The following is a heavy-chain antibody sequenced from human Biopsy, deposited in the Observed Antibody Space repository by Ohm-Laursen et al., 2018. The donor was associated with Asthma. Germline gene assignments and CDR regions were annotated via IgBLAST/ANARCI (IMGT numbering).Heavy chain of an antibody. V-gene: IGHV3-30*03. J-gene: IGHJ6*02. CDR2: ISYDGSNK. D-gene: IGHD4-17*01. CDR1: GFTFSSYG. Sequence: SLRLSCAASGFTFSSYGMHWVRQAPGKGLEWVAVISYDGSNKYYADSVKGRFTISRDNSKNTLYLQMNSLRAEDTAVYYCAREGGDYLSGFYYYYGMDVWGQGTTVTVSS. CDR3: AREGGDYLSGFYYYYGMDV.